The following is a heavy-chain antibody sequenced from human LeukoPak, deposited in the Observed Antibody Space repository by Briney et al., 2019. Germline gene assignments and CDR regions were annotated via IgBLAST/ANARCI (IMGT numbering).Heavy chain of an antibody. CDR1: GFTSSSYA. CDR3: ARTHYYDSSGYRRRRLYYFDY. V-gene: IGHV3-23*01. D-gene: IGHD3-22*01. J-gene: IGHJ4*02. CDR2: ISGSGGST. Sequence: PGGSLRLSCAASGFTSSSYAMSWVRQAPGKGLEWVSAISGSGGSTYYADSVKGRFTISRDNSKNTLYLQMNSLRAEDTAVYYCARTHYYDSSGYRRRRLYYFDYWGQGTLVTVSS.